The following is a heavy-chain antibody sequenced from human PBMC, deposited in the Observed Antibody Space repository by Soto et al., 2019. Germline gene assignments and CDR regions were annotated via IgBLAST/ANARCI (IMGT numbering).Heavy chain of an antibody. V-gene: IGHV3-30-3*01. D-gene: IGHD6-13*01. CDR2: ISYDGSNK. Sequence: QVQLVESGGGVVQPGRSLRLSCAASGFTFSSYAMHWVRQAPGKGLEWVAVISYDGSNKYYADSVKGRFTISRDNSKNTLYLQMNSLRAEDTAVYYCARDGSSSWYDYYYYGMDVWGQGTTATVSS. CDR1: GFTFSSYA. CDR3: ARDGSSSWYDYYYYGMDV. J-gene: IGHJ6*02.